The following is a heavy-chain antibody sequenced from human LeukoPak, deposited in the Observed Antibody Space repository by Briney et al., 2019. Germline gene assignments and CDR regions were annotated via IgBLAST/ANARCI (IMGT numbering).Heavy chain of an antibody. CDR3: AREISGSDYYYYYYMDV. J-gene: IGHJ6*03. V-gene: IGHV1-2*06. CDR2: INPNSGGT. D-gene: IGHD3-10*01. Sequence: ASVKVSCKASGYTFTGYYMHWVRQAPGQGLEWMGRINPNSGGTNYAQKSQGRVTMTRDTSISTAYMELGRLRSDDTAVYYCAREISGSDYYYYYYMDVWGKGTTVTVSS. CDR1: GYTFTGYY.